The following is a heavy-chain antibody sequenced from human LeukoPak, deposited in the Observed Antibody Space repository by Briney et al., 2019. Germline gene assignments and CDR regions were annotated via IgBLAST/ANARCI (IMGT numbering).Heavy chain of an antibody. J-gene: IGHJ4*02. Sequence: SGPALVKPTQTLTLTCTFSWFSLSTSGMCVSWIRQPPGKALEWLGIIDWDENKYYSTSLKTRLTISKDTSKNQVVLTMTNMDPVDTATYYCAQKGQDGYNSVYDYWGQGTLVTVSS. CDR2: IDWDENK. CDR3: AQKGQDGYNSVYDY. V-gene: IGHV2-70*01. CDR1: WFSLSTSGMC. D-gene: IGHD5-24*01.